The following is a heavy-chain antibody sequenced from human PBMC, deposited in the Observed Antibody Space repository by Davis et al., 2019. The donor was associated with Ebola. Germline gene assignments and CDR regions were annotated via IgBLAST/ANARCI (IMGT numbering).Heavy chain of an antibody. D-gene: IGHD1-26*01. CDR3: ASLRARAGFAVSGTDS. CDR1: GFTFSSNW. V-gene: IGHV3-7*03. Sequence: GESLKISCAASGFTFSSNWMHWVRQAPGKGLQCVANIKPDGSEKYYVDSVKGRFTISRDNAKNSVYLQMNSLTAEDTAFYYCASLRARAGFAVSGTDSWGQGTQVTVSS. CDR2: IKPDGSEK. J-gene: IGHJ4*02.